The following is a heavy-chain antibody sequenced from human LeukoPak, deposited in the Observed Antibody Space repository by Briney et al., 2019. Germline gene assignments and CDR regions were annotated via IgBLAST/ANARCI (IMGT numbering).Heavy chain of an antibody. CDR2: IIPIFGTA. CDR3: ARSSGSYSLDYYYYMDV. CDR1: GGTFSSYA. Sequence: ASVKVSCKASGGTFSSYAISWVRQAPGQGLEWMGGIIPIFGTANYAQKFQGRVTITTDESTSTAYMELSSLRSEDTAVYYCARSSGSYSLDYYYYMDVWAKGPRSPSP. J-gene: IGHJ6*03. V-gene: IGHV1-69*05. D-gene: IGHD1-26*01.